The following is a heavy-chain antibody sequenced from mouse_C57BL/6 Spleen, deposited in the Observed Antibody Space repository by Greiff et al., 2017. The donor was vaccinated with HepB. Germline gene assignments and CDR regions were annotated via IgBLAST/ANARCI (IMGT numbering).Heavy chain of an antibody. J-gene: IGHJ1*03. CDR1: GYTFTSYW. CDR3: AISGDYLYFDV. D-gene: IGHD2-4*01. Sequence: QVQLKQPGAELVKPGASVKVSCKASGYTFTSYWMHWVKQRPGQGLEWIGRIHPSDSDTNYNQKFKGKATLTVDKSSSTAYMQLSSLTSEDSAVYYCAISGDYLYFDVWGTGTTVTVSS. CDR2: IHPSDSDT. V-gene: IGHV1-74*01.